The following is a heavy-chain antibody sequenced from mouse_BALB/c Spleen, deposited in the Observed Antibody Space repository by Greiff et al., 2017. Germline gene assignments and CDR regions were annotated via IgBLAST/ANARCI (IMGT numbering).Heavy chain of an antibody. CDR2: IWGGGST. D-gene: IGHD1-1*01. CDR1: GFSLSRYS. Sequence: VMLVESGPGLVAPSQSLSITCTVSGFSLSRYSVHWVRQPPGKGLEWLGMIWGGGSTDYNSALKSRLSISKDNSKSQVFLKMNSLQTDDTAMYYCARNGEITTVVADYYAMDYWGQGTSVTVSS. J-gene: IGHJ4*01. CDR3: ARNGEITTVVADYYAMDY. V-gene: IGHV2-6-4*01.